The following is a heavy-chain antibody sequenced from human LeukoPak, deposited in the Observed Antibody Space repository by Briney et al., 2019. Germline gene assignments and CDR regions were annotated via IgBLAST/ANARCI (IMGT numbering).Heavy chain of an antibody. V-gene: IGHV3-74*01. CDR2: INGDGSSI. J-gene: IGHJ4*02. CDR1: GFTFSSYW. Sequence: GGSLRLSCAASGFTFSSYWMHWVRQAPGEGLVWVSRINGDGSSIGYADSVKGRFTVSRDNSKNTFYLQMNSLRAEDTAVYYCARDRGFSYGIDFWGQGTLVTVSS. CDR3: ARDRGFSYGIDF. D-gene: IGHD5-18*01.